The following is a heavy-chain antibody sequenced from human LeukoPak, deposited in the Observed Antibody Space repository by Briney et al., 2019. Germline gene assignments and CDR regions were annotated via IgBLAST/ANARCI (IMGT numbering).Heavy chain of an antibody. V-gene: IGHV1-8*02. CDR1: GHTFTSYD. Sequence: ASVKVSCKASGHTFTSYDINWVGQATGQGVEGMGWMNPNSGNTVYTHTFHGTVTIPTNTSISTSYMELSSLISEDTAVYYCARTNYYDFWSGYPAGYYYYMDVWGKGTTVTVSS. CDR3: ARTNYYDFWSGYPAGYYYYMDV. CDR2: MNPNSGNT. J-gene: IGHJ6*03. D-gene: IGHD3-3*01.